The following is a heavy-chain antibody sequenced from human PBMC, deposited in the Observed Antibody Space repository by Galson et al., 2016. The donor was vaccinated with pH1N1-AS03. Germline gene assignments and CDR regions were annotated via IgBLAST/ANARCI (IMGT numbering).Heavy chain of an antibody. Sequence: SLRLSCAASGFRFIDYWMTWVRQAPGKGLEWVANIDQDGSEKYYMDSVEGRFTISRDNAKNTPSLQMNSLRSEDTAVYYCTSGMVELDYWGQGTLVTVSS. CDR2: IDQDGSEK. V-gene: IGHV3-7*01. CDR1: GFRFIDYW. J-gene: IGHJ4*02. D-gene: IGHD3-10*01. CDR3: TSGMVELDY.